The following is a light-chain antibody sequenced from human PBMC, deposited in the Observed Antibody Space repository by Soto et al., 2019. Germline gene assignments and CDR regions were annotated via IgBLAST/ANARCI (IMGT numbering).Light chain of an antibody. V-gene: IGKV2-30*01. J-gene: IGKJ1*01. CDR1: QSLVYTNVNTY. CDR2: KVS. CDR3: MQGTHWPRT. Sequence: DVVVTQSPLSLPVTLGQPASISCRSSQSLVYTNVNTYLAWFQQRPGQSPRRLIYKVSIRNSGVPDRFSGSGSGTEFTLTISRVEAEDVGVYYCMQGTHWPRTFGPGTKVEIK.